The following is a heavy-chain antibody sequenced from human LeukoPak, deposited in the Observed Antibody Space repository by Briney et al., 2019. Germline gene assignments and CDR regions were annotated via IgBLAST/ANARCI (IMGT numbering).Heavy chain of an antibody. Sequence: SETLSLTCTVSGGSISSSGYYWGWICQPPGKGLEWIGNIDYNGTTYNNPSLQSRVTISVDTSKNQFSLKLSSVSAADTAVYYCARVDAYCGGDCYSTTDYYYYMDVWGKGTTVTISS. J-gene: IGHJ6*03. CDR3: ARVDAYCGGDCYSTTDYYYYMDV. CDR1: GGSISSSGYY. D-gene: IGHD2-21*02. V-gene: IGHV4-39*01. CDR2: IDYNGTT.